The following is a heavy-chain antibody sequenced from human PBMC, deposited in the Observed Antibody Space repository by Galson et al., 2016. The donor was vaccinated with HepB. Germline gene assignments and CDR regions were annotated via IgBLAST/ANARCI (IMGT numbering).Heavy chain of an antibody. Sequence: LSLTCTVSGGSISSYYWSWIRQSPGKGLEWIGYVFDSGRTEYNPSLKSRVTISVDTSKHQFSLNLGSVTAADTAVYYCARQHNGGPSDYWGQGTLVTVSS. D-gene: IGHD2-8*01. J-gene: IGHJ4*02. V-gene: IGHV4-59*01. CDR1: GGSISSYY. CDR3: ARQHNGGPSDY. CDR2: VFDSGRT.